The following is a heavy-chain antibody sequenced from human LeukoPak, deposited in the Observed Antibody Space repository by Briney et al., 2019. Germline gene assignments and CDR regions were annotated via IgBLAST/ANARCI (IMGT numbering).Heavy chain of an antibody. V-gene: IGHV4-34*01. CDR1: GGAISDYY. CDR3: ARHRSRRYSSRTFDP. J-gene: IGHJ5*02. CDR2: INHSGST. D-gene: IGHD6-13*01. Sequence: PSETLSLTCTVSGGAISDYYWSWIRQPAGKGLEWIGEINHSGSTNYNPSLKSRVTISVDTSKNQFSLKLSSVTAADTAVYYCARHRSRRYSSRTFDPWGQGTLVTVSS.